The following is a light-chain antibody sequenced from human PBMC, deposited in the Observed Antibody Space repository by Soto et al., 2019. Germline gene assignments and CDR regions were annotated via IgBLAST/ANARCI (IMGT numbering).Light chain of an antibody. Sequence: QSALTQPPSASGSPGQSVTISCTGTSSDVGAYDYVSWYQQHPGKAPKLMIYEINKRPSGVPDRFSGSKPGNTASLTVSGLQAEDEADYYCSSFAGSNNFPYVFGTGTKVTLL. CDR3: SSFAGSNNFPYV. CDR2: EIN. CDR1: SSDVGAYDY. V-gene: IGLV2-8*01. J-gene: IGLJ1*01.